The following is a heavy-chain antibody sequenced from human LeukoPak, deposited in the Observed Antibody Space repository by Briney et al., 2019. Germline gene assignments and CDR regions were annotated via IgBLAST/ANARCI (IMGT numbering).Heavy chain of an antibody. CDR1: GFTFRSYG. CDR2: ISYDGSNK. CDR3: ATRGRRKYYYDSSGIDY. J-gene: IGHJ4*02. Sequence: GGSLRLSCAASGFTFRSYGMHWVRQAPGKGLEWVAVISYDGSNKYYADSVKGRFTISRDNSKNTLYLQMNSLRAEDTAVYYCATRGRRKYYYDSSGIDYWGQGTLVTVSS. V-gene: IGHV3-30*03. D-gene: IGHD3-22*01.